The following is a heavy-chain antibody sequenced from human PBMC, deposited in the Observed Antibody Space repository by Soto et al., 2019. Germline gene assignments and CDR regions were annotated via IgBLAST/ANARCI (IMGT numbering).Heavy chain of an antibody. D-gene: IGHD2-2*01. J-gene: IGHJ5*02. CDR3: ARDNPSYYAPNGWFDP. V-gene: IGHV4-59*01. Sequence: ETLSLTCTVSGGSIHNYYCSWMRQPPCKGLEWIGYIYYSGYINYNPSLKSRVTISVDTSKNQLSLKLSSVTAADTAVYHCARDNPSYYAPNGWFDPWGQGALVTVSS. CDR2: IYYSGYI. CDR1: GGSIHNYY.